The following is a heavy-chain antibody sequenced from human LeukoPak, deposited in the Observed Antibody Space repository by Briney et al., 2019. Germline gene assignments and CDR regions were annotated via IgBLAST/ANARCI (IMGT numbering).Heavy chain of an antibody. D-gene: IGHD4-17*01. CDR2: IDTSGFTT. CDR3: AKHYGDYRSFDY. V-gene: IGHV3-23*01. Sequence: PGGSLRLSCAASGFTFSSYAMSWVRKAPGSGLEWVSVIDTSGFTTYYADSVKGRFTISRDNSKSTLYLQMNSLRAEDTAVYYCAKHYGDYRSFDYWGQGTLVTVSS. CDR1: GFTFSSYA. J-gene: IGHJ4*02.